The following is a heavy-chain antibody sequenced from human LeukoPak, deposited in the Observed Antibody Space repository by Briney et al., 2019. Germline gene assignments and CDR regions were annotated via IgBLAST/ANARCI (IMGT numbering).Heavy chain of an antibody. CDR3: ARHYRIVVVPAAMAVGY. CDR2: INPNSGGT. J-gene: IGHJ4*02. Sequence: ASVKVSCRASGYTFTGYYMHWVRQAPGPGLEWVGWINPNSGGTNYAQKFQGRVTMTRDTSISTAYMELNRLRSDDTAVYYCARHYRIVVVPAAMAVGYWGQGTMVTVSS. CDR1: GYTFTGYY. V-gene: IGHV1-2*02. D-gene: IGHD2-2*01.